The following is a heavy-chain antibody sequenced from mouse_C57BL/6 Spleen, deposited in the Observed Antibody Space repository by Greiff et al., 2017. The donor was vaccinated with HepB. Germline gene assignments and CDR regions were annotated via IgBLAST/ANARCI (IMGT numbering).Heavy chain of an antibody. J-gene: IGHJ1*03. V-gene: IGHV1-80*01. CDR2: IYPGDGDT. CDR3: ARDGPAYFDV. D-gene: IGHD1-1*01. Sequence: QVQLKESGAELVKPGASVKISCKASGYAFSSYWMNWVKQRPGKGLEWIGQIYPGDGDTNYNGKFKGKATLTADKSSSTAYMQLSSLTSEDSAVYFCARDGPAYFDVWGTGTTVTVSS. CDR1: GYAFSSYW.